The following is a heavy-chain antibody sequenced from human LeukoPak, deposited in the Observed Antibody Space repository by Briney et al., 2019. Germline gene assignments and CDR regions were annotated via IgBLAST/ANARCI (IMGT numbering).Heavy chain of an antibody. D-gene: IGHD2-21*02. CDR3: ARAGHIVVVTAILNLDY. V-gene: IGHV1-46*01. Sequence: ASVKVSCKASGYTFTSYYMHWVRLAPGQGLEWMGIINPSGGSTSYAQKFQGRVTMTRDTSTSTVYMELSSLRSEDTAVYYCARAGHIVVVTAILNLDYWGQGTLVTVSS. CDR1: GYTFTSYY. J-gene: IGHJ4*02. CDR2: INPSGGST.